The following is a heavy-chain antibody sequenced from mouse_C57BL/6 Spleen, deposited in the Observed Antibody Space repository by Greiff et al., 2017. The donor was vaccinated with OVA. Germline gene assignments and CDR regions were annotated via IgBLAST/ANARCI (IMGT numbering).Heavy chain of an antibody. CDR2: IYPGDGDT. Sequence: QVHVKQSGAELVKPGASVKISCKASGYAFSSYWMNWVKQRPGKGLEWIGQIYPGDGDTNYNGKFKGKATLTADKSSSTAYMQLSSLTSEDSAVYFCASITTVGYFDVWGTGTTVTVSS. CDR1: GYAFSSYW. J-gene: IGHJ1*03. CDR3: ASITTVGYFDV. V-gene: IGHV1-80*01. D-gene: IGHD1-1*01.